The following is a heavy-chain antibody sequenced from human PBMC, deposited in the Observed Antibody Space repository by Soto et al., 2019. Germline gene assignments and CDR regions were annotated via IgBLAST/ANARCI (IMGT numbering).Heavy chain of an antibody. Sequence: ASVKVSCKASGGTFSSYAISWVRQAPGQGLEWMGGIIPIFGTANYAQKFQGRVTITADNSKNTLYVQMNSLRPEDTAVYYCAKFHRDTGSSFDNWGQGTQVTVSS. CDR3: AKFHRDTGSSFDN. V-gene: IGHV1-69*06. D-gene: IGHD1-26*01. CDR2: IIPIFGTA. J-gene: IGHJ4*02. CDR1: GGTFSSYA.